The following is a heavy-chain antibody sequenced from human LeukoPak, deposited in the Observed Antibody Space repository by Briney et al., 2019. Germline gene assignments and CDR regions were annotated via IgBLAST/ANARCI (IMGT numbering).Heavy chain of an antibody. Sequence: GGSLRLSCAASGFTFSSYAMTWVRQAPGKGLEWVSFISGSGGTTYYADSVKGRFTISRDNSKNTLFLQMNSLRTEDTAVYYCTETQAVAGTNWFDPWGQGTLVTVSS. J-gene: IGHJ5*02. CDR2: ISGSGGTT. V-gene: IGHV3-23*01. CDR1: GFTFSSYA. CDR3: TETQAVAGTNWFDP. D-gene: IGHD6-19*01.